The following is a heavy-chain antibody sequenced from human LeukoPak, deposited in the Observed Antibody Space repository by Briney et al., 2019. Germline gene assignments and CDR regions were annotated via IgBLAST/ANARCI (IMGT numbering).Heavy chain of an antibody. CDR3: ATRGY. V-gene: IGHV4-59*08. D-gene: IGHD3-10*01. CDR1: GGSISSDY. J-gene: IGHJ4*02. Sequence: DPSETLSLTCTVSGGSISSDYWQWIRQPPGKGLEWVGYIYNSGSNTYNPSLKRRVTISIDTSKNQFSLKLTSVTATDTAVYYCATRGYWGQGTLVTVSS. CDR2: IYNSGSN.